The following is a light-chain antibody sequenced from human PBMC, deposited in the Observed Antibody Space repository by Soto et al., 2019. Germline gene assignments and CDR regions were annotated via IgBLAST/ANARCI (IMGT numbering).Light chain of an antibody. J-gene: IGLJ3*02. Sequence: QSALTQPRSVSGSPGPSGTISCTGTSSDVGGHNLVSWYQQHPGKAPKLVIYDVSKWPSGVPDRFFGSKSGNTASLTISGLQAEDEADYYCCSYAGSSLWVFGGGTKLTVL. CDR3: CSYAGSSLWV. V-gene: IGLV2-11*01. CDR2: DVS. CDR1: SSDVGGHNL.